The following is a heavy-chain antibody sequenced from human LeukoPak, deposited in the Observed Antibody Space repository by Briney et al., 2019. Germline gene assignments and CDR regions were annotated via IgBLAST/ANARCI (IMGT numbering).Heavy chain of an antibody. V-gene: IGHV5-51*01. CDR3: ARGGSTLGHAFDI. CDR2: IYPVDSDT. Sequence: GESLKISCKGSGYSFTSYWIGWVRQMPGKGLEWMGIIYPVDSDTRYSPSVQGQVTISADKSISTAYLQWSSLKASDTAMYYCARGGSTLGHAFDIWGQGTMVTVSS. D-gene: IGHD1-26*01. CDR1: GYSFTSYW. J-gene: IGHJ3*02.